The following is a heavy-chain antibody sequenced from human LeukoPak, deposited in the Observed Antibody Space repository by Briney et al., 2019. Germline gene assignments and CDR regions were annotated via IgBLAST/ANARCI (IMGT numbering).Heavy chain of an antibody. J-gene: IGHJ4*02. D-gene: IGHD2/OR15-2a*01. CDR3: ARDYVYAFDY. CDR1: GFTFDDYA. CDR2: ISWNSGSI. Sequence: GGSLRLSCAASGFTFDDYAMHWVRQAPGKGLEWVSGISWNSGSIGYADSVKGRFTISRDNAKNSLYLQMNSLRAEDTAVYFCARDYVYAFDYWGQGTLVTVSS. V-gene: IGHV3-9*01.